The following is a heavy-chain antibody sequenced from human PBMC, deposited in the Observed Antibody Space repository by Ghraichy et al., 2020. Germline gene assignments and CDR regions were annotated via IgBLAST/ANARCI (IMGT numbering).Heavy chain of an antibody. J-gene: IGHJ4*02. CDR3: AKETTVTIQYYFDY. D-gene: IGHD4-11*01. CDR1: GFTFSSYG. V-gene: IGHV3-30*18. CDR2: ISYDGSNK. Sequence: GGSLRLSCAASGFTFSSYGMHWVRQAPGKGLEWVAVISYDGSNKYYADSVKGRFTISRDNSKNTLYLQMNSLRAEDTAVYYCAKETTVTIQYYFDYWGQGTLVTVSS.